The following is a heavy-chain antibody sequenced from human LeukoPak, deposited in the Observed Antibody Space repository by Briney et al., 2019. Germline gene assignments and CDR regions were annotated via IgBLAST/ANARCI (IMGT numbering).Heavy chain of an antibody. D-gene: IGHD3-10*01. J-gene: IGHJ4*02. Sequence: SETLSLTCTVSGGSISSGGYYWNWIRRRPGKGLEWIGRMYTSGSTNYNPSLRRRVTMSVDTSKNQFSLKLSSVTAADTAVYYCARSELLWFGGVNSGFDYWGQGTLVTVSS. CDR3: ARSELLWFGGVNSGFDY. V-gene: IGHV4-61*08. CDR2: MYTSGST. CDR1: GGSISSGGYY.